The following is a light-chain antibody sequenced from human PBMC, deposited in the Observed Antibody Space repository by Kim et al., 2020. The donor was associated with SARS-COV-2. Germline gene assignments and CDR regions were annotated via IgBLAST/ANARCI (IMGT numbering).Light chain of an antibody. V-gene: IGLV3-25*03. Sequence: PGRTARITCSGDALQKQYADWYQQQPGQAPVLVIYKDSERPSGIPERFSGSSSGTTVTLTISGVQAEDEADYYCQSADSSGTYVVFGGGTQLTVL. CDR3: QSADSSGTYVV. J-gene: IGLJ2*01. CDR2: KDS. CDR1: ALQKQY.